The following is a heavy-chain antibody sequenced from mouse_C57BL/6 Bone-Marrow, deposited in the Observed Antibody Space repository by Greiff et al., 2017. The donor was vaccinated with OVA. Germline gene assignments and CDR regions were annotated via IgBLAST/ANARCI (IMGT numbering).Heavy chain of an antibody. V-gene: IGHV1-55*01. Sequence: QVQLQQSGAELVKPGASVKMSCKASGYTFTSYWITWVKQRPGQGLEWIGDIYPGSGSTNYNEKFKSKATLTVDTSSSTAYMQLSSLTSEDSAVYYCARRYYGSSWYFYVWGTGTTVTVSS. CDR1: GYTFTSYW. J-gene: IGHJ1*03. CDR2: IYPGSGST. CDR3: ARRYYGSSWYFYV. D-gene: IGHD1-1*01.